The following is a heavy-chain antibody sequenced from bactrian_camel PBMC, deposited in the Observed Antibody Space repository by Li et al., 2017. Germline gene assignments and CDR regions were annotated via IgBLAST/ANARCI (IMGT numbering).Heavy chain of an antibody. CDR1: GYTYSRYS. V-gene: IGHV3S55*01. Sequence: QVQLVESGGGSVQTGGSLRLSCVVSGYTYSRYSMGWFRQAPGKEREGVAALDGDGSTAYADSVKGRFTISEDSAQKLLFLQMDSLKPEDTAMYYCAVPSLSQSREVHPFPDGGYCYTWRDEYNYWGRGTQVTVS. D-gene: IGHD2*01. CDR3: AVPSLSQSREVHPFPDGGYCYTWRDEYNY. J-gene: IGHJ4*01. CDR2: LDGDGST.